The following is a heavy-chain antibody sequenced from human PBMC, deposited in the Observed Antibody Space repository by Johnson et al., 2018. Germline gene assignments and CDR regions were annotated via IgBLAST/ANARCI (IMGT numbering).Heavy chain of an antibody. CDR3: ARAPEGYSYGYDYYYYYYMDV. J-gene: IGHJ6*03. Sequence: VQLVQSGGGLVQPGGSLRLSCAASGFTFSSYWMSWVRQAPGKGLEWVANIKQDGSEKYYVDSVKGRFTISRDNAQNSLYRQMNSLRAEDTAVYYCARAPEGYSYGYDYYYYYYMDVWGKGTTVTVSS. D-gene: IGHD5-18*01. CDR1: GFTFSSYW. CDR2: IKQDGSEK. V-gene: IGHV3-7*01.